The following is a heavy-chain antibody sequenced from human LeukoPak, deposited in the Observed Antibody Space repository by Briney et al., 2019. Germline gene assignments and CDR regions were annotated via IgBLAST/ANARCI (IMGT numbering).Heavy chain of an antibody. D-gene: IGHD3-22*01. CDR3: ARLTYYYDSYFDY. CDR1: GGSISSGSYY. CDR2: IYYSGST. J-gene: IGHJ4*02. Sequence: SETLSLTCSVSGGSISSGSYYWSWIRQPPGKGLEWIGYIYYSGSTNYNPSLKSRVTISVDTSKNQFSLKLSSVTAADTAVYYCARLTYYYDSYFDYWGQGTLVTVSS. V-gene: IGHV4-61*01.